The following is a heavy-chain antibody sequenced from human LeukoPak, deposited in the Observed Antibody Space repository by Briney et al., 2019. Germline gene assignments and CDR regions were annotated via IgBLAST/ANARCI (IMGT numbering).Heavy chain of an antibody. Sequence: GGSLRHSCAASGFTFSNYGMHWVRQAPGKGLEWVAFIYYHGNNKNYADFVKGRFTISRDNSKNTLFLQMNSLRAEDTAVYYCARGNYYGSGCDFWGQGSLVTVSS. CDR3: ARGNYYGSGCDF. CDR1: GFTFSNYG. V-gene: IGHV3-30*02. J-gene: IGHJ4*02. CDR2: IYYHGNNK. D-gene: IGHD3-10*01.